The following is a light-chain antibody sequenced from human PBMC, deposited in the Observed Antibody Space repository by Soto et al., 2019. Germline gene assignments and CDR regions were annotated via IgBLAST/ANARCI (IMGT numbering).Light chain of an antibody. J-gene: IGLJ1*01. Sequence: QSALTQPPSVSGAPGQRVTISCTGSSSNIGANSDVHWYQQLTGAAPKHLIYGNSNRPSGVSDRFSGSKSGTSASLAITGLQAEDEADYYCQSYDSSLSGFYVFGTGTKVTVL. CDR1: SSNIGANSD. CDR3: QSYDSSLSGFYV. CDR2: GNS. V-gene: IGLV1-40*01.